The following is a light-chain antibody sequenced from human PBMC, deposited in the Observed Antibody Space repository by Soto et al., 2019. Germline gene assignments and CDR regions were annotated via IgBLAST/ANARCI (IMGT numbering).Light chain of an antibody. CDR1: QSVGSN. CDR3: QQYKNWPL. CDR2: DAS. J-gene: IGKJ5*01. Sequence: EIVMTQSPAALSVSPGERTTLSCRASQSVGSNLAWYQQKPGQAPRLLIYDASKRATGIPARFSGSGFGTEFTLTISSLQSEDFAVYYCQQYKNWPLFGQGTRLEIK. V-gene: IGKV3D-15*01.